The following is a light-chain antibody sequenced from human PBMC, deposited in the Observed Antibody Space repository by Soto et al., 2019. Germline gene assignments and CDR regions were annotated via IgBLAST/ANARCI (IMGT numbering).Light chain of an antibody. Sequence: QSVLTQPPSVSGAPGQRVTISCTGSSSNIGAGYDVHWYQQLPGTAPKLLIYGNSNRPSGVPDRFSGSKSGTSASLAITGLQAEDEADYYCQSYDFFGTGTKGTVL. CDR1: SSNIGAGYD. CDR3: QSYDF. CDR2: GNS. V-gene: IGLV1-40*01. J-gene: IGLJ1*01.